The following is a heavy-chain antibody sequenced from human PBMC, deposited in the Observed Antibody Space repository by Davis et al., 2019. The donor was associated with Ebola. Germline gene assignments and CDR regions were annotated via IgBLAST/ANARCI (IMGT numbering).Heavy chain of an antibody. CDR2: VIPMFGTS. CDR1: RGTFGSYA. D-gene: IGHD5-12*01. J-gene: IGHJ4*02. V-gene: IGHV1-69*13. Sequence: AASVKVSCKASRGTFGSYAISWVRQAPGQGLEWMGGVIPMFGTSKSAQKFQDRVTITADESTNTAYMELSGLSYDDTAFYYCARGRPWLWVATPVRFDSWGLGTLVIVSS. CDR3: ARGRPWLWVATPVRFDS.